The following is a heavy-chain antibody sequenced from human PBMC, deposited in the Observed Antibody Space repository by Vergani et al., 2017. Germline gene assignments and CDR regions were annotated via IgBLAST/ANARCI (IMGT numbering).Heavy chain of an antibody. J-gene: IGHJ5*02. V-gene: IGHV1-2*02. CDR3: ARADTYYDFWSGYIGWFDP. CDR2: INPNSGGT. Sequence: QVQLVQSGAEVKKPGASVKVSCKASGYTFTGYYMHWVRQAPGQGLEWMGWINPNSGGTNYAQKFQGRVTMTRDTSISTAYMELSRLRSDDTAVYYCARADTYYDFWSGYIGWFDPWGQGTLVTVSS. D-gene: IGHD3-3*01. CDR1: GYTFTGYY.